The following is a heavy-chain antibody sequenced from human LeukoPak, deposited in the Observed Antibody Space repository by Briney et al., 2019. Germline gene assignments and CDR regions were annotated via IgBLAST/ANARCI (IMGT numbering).Heavy chain of an antibody. V-gene: IGHV3-7*01. J-gene: IGHJ5*02. CDR3: AREKYDS. CDR1: GFTFSSYA. Sequence: GGSLRLSCAASGFTFSSYAMSWVRQAPGKGLEWVANIKQDGSEKYYVDSVKGRFTISRDNAKNSLYLQMNSLRAEDAAVYYCAREKYDSWGQGTLVTVSS. CDR2: IKQDGSEK. D-gene: IGHD3-16*01.